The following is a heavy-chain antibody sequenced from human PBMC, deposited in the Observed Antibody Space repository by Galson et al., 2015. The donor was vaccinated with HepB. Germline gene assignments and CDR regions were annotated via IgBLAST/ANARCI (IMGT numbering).Heavy chain of an antibody. CDR2: ISITSSTI. Sequence: SLRLSCAASGFTFSGYNMNWVRQAPGKGLEWISYISITSSTIYYADSVKGRFTISRDNAKNSLYLQMISLRDEDTAVYYCARDPGGYSGSYLPGYYGMDVWGQGTTVTVSS. CDR3: ARDPGGYSGSYLPGYYGMDV. V-gene: IGHV3-48*02. J-gene: IGHJ6*02. D-gene: IGHD1-26*01. CDR1: GFTFSGYN.